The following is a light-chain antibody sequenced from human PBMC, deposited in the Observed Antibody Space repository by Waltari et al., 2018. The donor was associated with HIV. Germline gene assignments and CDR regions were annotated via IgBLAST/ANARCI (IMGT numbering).Light chain of an antibody. Sequence: DIQMTQSPSALSASVGDTVTITCRASRSISNGLAWYQQKPGKAPKVLIYMASTLENGVPSTFSGSGSGTEFTLTISSLQPEDFAPYSCHQYNSYPLTFGGGTRVEIK. CDR2: MAS. CDR1: RSISNG. CDR3: HQYNSYPLT. V-gene: IGKV1-5*03. J-gene: IGKJ4*01.